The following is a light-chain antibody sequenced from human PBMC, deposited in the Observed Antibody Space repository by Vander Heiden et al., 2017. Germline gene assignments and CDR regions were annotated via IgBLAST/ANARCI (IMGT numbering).Light chain of an antibody. CDR3: HQPYTSPYT. CDR2: WAS. CDR1: QTAFSGGSDRNN. J-gene: IGKJ2*01. V-gene: IGKV4-1*01. Sequence: IDLTQSVDSLAVSLCERATIDCKSSQTAFSGGSDRNNLTWCQQKPGQPPKLLIYWASTRESGVPDRFIGSGSATDFTLTISSLRAEDVAVSYCHQPYTSPYTFGQGTKLEI.